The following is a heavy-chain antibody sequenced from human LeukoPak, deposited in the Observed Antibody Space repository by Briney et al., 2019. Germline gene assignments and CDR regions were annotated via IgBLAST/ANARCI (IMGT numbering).Heavy chain of an antibody. D-gene: IGHD6-19*01. Sequence: ASVKVSCKASGYTFSNYYMHWVRQAPGQGLEWMGIINPSAGSTSYALKFQGRVTMTRDTSTSTVYMELSSLRFEDTAVYYCARGGERSSGMDVWGQGTTVTVSS. CDR2: INPSAGST. J-gene: IGHJ6*02. V-gene: IGHV1-46*01. CDR3: ARGGERSSGMDV. CDR1: GYTFSNYY.